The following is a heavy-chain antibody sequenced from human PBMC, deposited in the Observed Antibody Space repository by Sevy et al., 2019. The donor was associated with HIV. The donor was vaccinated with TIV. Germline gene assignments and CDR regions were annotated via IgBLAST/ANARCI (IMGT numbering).Heavy chain of an antibody. D-gene: IGHD4-17*01. CDR3: ARVSYGDYVGDAFDI. CDR2: ISAYNGNT. CDR1: GYTFTRYG. V-gene: IGHV1-18*01. Sequence: ASVKVSCKASGYTFTRYGISWVRQAPGQGLEWMGWISAYNGNTNYAQKLQGRVTMTTDTSTRTAYMELRSLRSDDTAVYYCARVSYGDYVGDAFDIWGQGTMVTVSS. J-gene: IGHJ3*02.